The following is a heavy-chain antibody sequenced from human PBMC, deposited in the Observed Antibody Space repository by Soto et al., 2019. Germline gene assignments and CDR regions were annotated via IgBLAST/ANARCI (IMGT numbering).Heavy chain of an antibody. CDR1: GYTFTSYG. CDR2: ISAYNGNT. J-gene: IGHJ6*02. CDR3: ARDLVATTDDPRYYYYGMDV. D-gene: IGHD5-12*01. Sequence: ASVKVSCKASGYTFTSYGISWVRQAPGQGLEWMGWISAYNGNTNYAQKLQGRVTMTTDTSTSTAYMELRSLRSDDTAVYYCARDLVATTDDPRYYYYGMDVCGQGTTVTVSS. V-gene: IGHV1-18*01.